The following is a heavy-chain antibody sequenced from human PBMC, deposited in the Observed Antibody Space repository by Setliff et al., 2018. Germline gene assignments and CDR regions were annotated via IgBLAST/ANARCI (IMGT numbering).Heavy chain of an antibody. V-gene: IGHV4-38-2*01. J-gene: IGHJ5*02. CDR2: ISHSGSA. D-gene: IGHD2-2*01. CDR1: GYSIRSGNY. Sequence: SETLSLTCAVSGYSIRSGNYWGWIRQPPGKGLEWIGSISHSGSAYYNPSLKSRVSISVDTSKNQFSLKLSSVTAADTAVYYCARAGYELGQYNWFDPWGQGTLVTVSS. CDR3: ARAGYELGQYNWFDP.